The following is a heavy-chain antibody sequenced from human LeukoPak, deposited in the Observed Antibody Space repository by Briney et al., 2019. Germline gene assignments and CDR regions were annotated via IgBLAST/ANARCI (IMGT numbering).Heavy chain of an antibody. CDR3: AKNRGSSCYSALDC. D-gene: IGHD2-15*01. Sequence: GGSLRLSWAASGFTFSSFAMSWVRQAPGKGLEWVSVIGGGGDNTYYAGSVKGRFTISRDNSKNTLYLQMNSLRAEDTAIYYCAKNRGSSCYSALDCWGQGTLVTVSS. CDR2: IGGGGDNT. CDR1: GFTFSSFA. J-gene: IGHJ4*02. V-gene: IGHV3-23*01.